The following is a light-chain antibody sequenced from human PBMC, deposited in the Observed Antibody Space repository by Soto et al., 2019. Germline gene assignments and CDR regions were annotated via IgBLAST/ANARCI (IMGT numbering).Light chain of an antibody. V-gene: IGKV3D-20*02. CDR3: QQLNSYPIT. Sequence: EVVMRQSPATLSVSPGEGATLSCRASQSVSNNYLAWYQQKPGQAPRLLIYGASNRATGIPDRFSGSGSGTDFTLTISSLQPEDFATYYCQQLNSYPITFGQGTRLEIK. CDR2: GAS. CDR1: QSVSNNY. J-gene: IGKJ5*01.